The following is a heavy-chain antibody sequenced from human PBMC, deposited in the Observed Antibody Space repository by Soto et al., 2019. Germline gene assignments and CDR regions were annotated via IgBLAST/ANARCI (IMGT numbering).Heavy chain of an antibody. CDR2: IIPIFGTA. CDR3: ARDPAVTTFGGMDV. Sequence: GASVKVSCKASGGTFSSYAISWVRQAPGQGLEWMGGIIPIFGTANYAQKFQGRVTITADESTSTAYMELSSLRSEDTAVYYCARDPAVTTFGGMDVWGQGTTVTVSS. CDR1: GGTFSSYA. D-gene: IGHD4-17*01. V-gene: IGHV1-69*13. J-gene: IGHJ6*01.